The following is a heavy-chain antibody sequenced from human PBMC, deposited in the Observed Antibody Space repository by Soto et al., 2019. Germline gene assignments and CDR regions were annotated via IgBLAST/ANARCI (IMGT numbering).Heavy chain of an antibody. CDR1: GGSFSGYY. V-gene: IGHV4-34*01. CDR2: IHHSGNT. J-gene: IGHJ6*02. Sequence: PSETLSLTCAVSGGSFSGYYWSWIRQSPGKGLQWIGEIHHSGNTNYNPSLKSRLTISVDTSKNQFSLNLSSVTAADTAVYYCARGKRGGSSYRGEDKYYYYGMDVWGQGTTVTVSS. CDR3: ARGKRGGSSYRGEDKYYYYGMDV. D-gene: IGHD6-6*01.